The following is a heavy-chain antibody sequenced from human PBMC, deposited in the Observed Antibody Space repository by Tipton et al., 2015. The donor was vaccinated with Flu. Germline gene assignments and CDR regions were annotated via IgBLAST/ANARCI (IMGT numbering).Heavy chain of an antibody. V-gene: IGHV3-33*01. CDR1: GFTFSSYG. CDR2: MWYDGSNK. J-gene: IGHJ4*02. CDR3: ARGGSSIDY. D-gene: IGHD6-6*01. Sequence: SGFTFSSYGMHWVRQAPGKGLEWVAVMWYDGSNKYYADSVKGRFTISRDNSKNTLYLQMNSLRAEDTAVYYCARGGSSIDYWGQGTLVTVSS.